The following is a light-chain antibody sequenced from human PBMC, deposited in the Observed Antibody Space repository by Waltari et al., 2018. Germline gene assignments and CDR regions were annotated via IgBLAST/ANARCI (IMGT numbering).Light chain of an antibody. V-gene: IGKV3-20*01. CDR1: QSVSDNY. J-gene: IGKJ1*01. CDR2: GAS. CDR3: QQYGRSPEN. Sequence: EIVLTQSPGTLSLSPGDRATLSCRASQSVSDNYLAWYPHTPCQPPRLLIYGASSRATGIPDRFSGSGSGTDFTLTISRLEPEDFAVYYCQQYGRSPENFGQGTKVEIK.